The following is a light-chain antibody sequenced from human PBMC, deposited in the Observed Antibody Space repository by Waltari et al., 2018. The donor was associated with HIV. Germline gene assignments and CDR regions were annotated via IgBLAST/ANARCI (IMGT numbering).Light chain of an antibody. CDR3: QHGYGILYT. CDR1: QDIYNN. V-gene: IGKV1-NL1*01. J-gene: IGKJ2*01. Sequence: DIQMTQSPSSLSAFVGDRVTITCQASQDIYNNLAWYHQKPGKAPQLLIYKASTLQSGVPSRFSGSGSGTDFTLTISSLQPEDFGSYYCQHGYGILYTFGQGTKLEIK. CDR2: KAS.